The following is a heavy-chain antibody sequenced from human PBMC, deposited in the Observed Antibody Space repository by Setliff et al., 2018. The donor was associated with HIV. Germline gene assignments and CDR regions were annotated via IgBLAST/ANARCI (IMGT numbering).Heavy chain of an antibody. J-gene: IGHJ4*02. CDR2: ISYDGSRT. Sequence: PGESLKISCAASGFTFSSYWMSWVRQAPGKGPEWVSVISYDGSRTYYADSVKGRFTISRDNSKNTLYLQVNSLRPEDTAVYHCASARIPTGGTSTSFDYWGQGTLVTVSS. V-gene: IGHV3-30*01. CDR3: ASARIPTGGTSTSFDY. CDR1: GFTFSSYW. D-gene: IGHD1-1*01.